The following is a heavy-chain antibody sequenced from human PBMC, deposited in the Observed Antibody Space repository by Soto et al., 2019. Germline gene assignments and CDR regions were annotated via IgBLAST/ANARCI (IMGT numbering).Heavy chain of an antibody. V-gene: IGHV3-74*01. CDR3: ARVMGYCSGGSCRTAFFDY. Sequence: SLRLSCAASGFTFSSYWMHWVRQAPGKGLVWVSRINSDGSSTSYADSVKGRFTISRDNAKNTPYLQMNSLRAEDTAVYYCARVMGYCSGGSCRTAFFDYWGQGTLVTVSS. CDR2: INSDGSST. CDR1: GFTFSSYW. J-gene: IGHJ4*02. D-gene: IGHD2-15*01.